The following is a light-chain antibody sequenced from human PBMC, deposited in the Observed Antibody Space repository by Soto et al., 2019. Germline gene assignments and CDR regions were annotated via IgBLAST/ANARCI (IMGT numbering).Light chain of an antibody. CDR3: AAWDDSLNGYV. Sequence: QSVLTQPPSASGTPGQGVTISCSGGSSNIGSNTVNWYQQLPGTAPKLLIYSNNQRPSGVPDRFSGSKSGTSASLAISGLQSEDEADYYCAAWDDSLNGYVFGTGTKLTVL. J-gene: IGLJ1*01. V-gene: IGLV1-44*01. CDR2: SNN. CDR1: SSNIGSNT.